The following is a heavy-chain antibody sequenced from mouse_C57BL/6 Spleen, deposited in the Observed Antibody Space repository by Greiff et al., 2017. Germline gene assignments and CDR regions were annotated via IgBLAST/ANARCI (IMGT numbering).Heavy chain of an antibody. J-gene: IGHJ2*01. CDR1: GYTFTDYY. V-gene: IGHV1-76*01. CDR3: ARSPPPFDY. CDR2: IYPGSGNT. Sequence: QVHVKQSGAELVRPGASVKLSCKASGYTFTDYYINWVKQRPGQGLEWIARIYPGSGNTYYNEKFKGKATLTAEKSSSTAYMQLSSLTSEDSAVYFCARSPPPFDYWGQGTTLTVSS.